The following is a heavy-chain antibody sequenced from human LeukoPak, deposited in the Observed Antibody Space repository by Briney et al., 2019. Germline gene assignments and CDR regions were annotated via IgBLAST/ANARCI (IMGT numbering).Heavy chain of an antibody. V-gene: IGHV3-7*01. CDR3: ARATRYFDWAHGRGSYYYYYMDV. D-gene: IGHD3-9*01. CDR1: GFSFSRYW. CDR2: IKPDGSEI. J-gene: IGHJ6*03. Sequence: GGSLRLSCEASGFSFSRYWMSWVRQAPVRGLEWVANIKPDGSEIYYVDSVKGRFTISRDNAKNSLYLQMNSLRAEDTAVYYCARATRYFDWAHGRGSYYYYYMDVWGKGTTVTISS.